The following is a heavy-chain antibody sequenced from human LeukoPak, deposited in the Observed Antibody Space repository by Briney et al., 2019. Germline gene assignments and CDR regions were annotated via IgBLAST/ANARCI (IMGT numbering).Heavy chain of an antibody. CDR1: GFTFSSYG. CDR3: AKRGAEVGTTVAPGDY. CDR2: ISGSGGFT. D-gene: IGHD1-26*01. V-gene: IGHV3-23*01. J-gene: IGHJ4*02. Sequence: GGSLRLSCAASGFTFSSYGMSWVRQAPGKGLEWVSAISGSGGFTYYADSVKGRFTISRDNSKNTLYLQMNSLRAEDTAVYYCAKRGAEVGTTVAPGDYWGQGTLVTVSS.